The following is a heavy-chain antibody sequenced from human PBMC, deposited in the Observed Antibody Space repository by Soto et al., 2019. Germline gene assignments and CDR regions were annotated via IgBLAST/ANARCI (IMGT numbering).Heavy chain of an antibody. CDR3: ATATAPAFDY. V-gene: IGHV3-7*01. CDR2: IKEDGRET. CDR1: GGTFGSYW. Sequence: AGGPLRLSCTAAGGTFGSYWRTWVRQAPGKALEWVANIKEDGRETYYVDSMKGRFTISRDNAKNSLYLQMNSLRADDTAVYYCATATAPAFDYWGQGTLVTVSS. D-gene: IGHD2-2*01. J-gene: IGHJ4*02.